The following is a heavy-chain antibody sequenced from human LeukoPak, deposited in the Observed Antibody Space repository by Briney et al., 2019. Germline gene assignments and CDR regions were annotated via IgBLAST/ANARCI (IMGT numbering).Heavy chain of an antibody. J-gene: IGHJ4*02. D-gene: IGHD5-18*01. V-gene: IGHV1-18*01. CDR3: ARRDTAMIQFDY. CDR1: GYTFSNYG. CDR2: ISAYNGNT. Sequence: ASVKVSCKASGYTFSNYGLSWVRQAPGQGLEWMGWISAYNGNTNYAQKLQGRVTMTTDTSTSTAYMELRSLRSDDTAVYYCARRDTAMIQFDYWGQGTLVTVSS.